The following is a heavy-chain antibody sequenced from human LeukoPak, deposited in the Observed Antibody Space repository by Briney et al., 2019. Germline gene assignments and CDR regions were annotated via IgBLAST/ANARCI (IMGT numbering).Heavy chain of an antibody. J-gene: IGHJ4*02. V-gene: IGHV1-69*13. CDR3: ARTLSPITGGFDY. D-gene: IGHD1-20*01. Sequence: ASVKVSCRASGGTFSSYAISWVRQAPGQGLEWMGGIIPIFGTANYAQKFQGRVTITADESTSTAYMELSSLRSEDTAVYYCARTLSPITGGFDYWGQGTLVTVSS. CDR1: GGTFSSYA. CDR2: IIPIFGTA.